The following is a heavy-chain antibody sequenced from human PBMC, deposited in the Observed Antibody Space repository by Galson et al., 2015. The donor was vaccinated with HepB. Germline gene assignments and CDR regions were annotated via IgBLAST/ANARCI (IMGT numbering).Heavy chain of an antibody. Sequence: SETLSLTCTVFGGSITNNDYYWAWIRQPPGMELEWIGTIYYTGTTFYNPSLKSRVTISVDTSENHFSLKVNSVTAADTAVYYCARAQLLGNNWFDPWGQGTRVTVSS. CDR1: GGSITNNDYY. J-gene: IGHJ5*02. CDR2: IYYTGTT. D-gene: IGHD2-2*01. V-gene: IGHV4-39*02. CDR3: ARAQLLGNNWFDP.